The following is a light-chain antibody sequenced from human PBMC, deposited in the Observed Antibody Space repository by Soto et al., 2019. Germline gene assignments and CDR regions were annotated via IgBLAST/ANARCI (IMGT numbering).Light chain of an antibody. Sequence: AIRMTQSPSSLSASTGDRVTITCRASQGISSYLAWYQQKPGKAPKLLIYAASTLQSGVPSRFSGRGSGTDFTLTISCLQSDDFATYYCQHYNSYSEAFGQGTKVELK. CDR1: QGISSY. CDR2: AAS. J-gene: IGKJ1*01. V-gene: IGKV1-8*01. CDR3: QHYNSYSEA.